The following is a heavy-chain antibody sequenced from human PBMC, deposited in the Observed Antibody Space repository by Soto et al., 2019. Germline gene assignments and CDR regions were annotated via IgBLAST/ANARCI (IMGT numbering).Heavy chain of an antibody. J-gene: IGHJ6*02. V-gene: IGHV4-59*01. CDR3: ARFPPFAYGMDV. CDR1: GGSISSYY. Sequence: QVQLQESGPGRVKPSETLSLTCTVSGGSISSYYWSWIRQPPGKGLEWIGYIYYSGSTNYNPSLKSRVTISVDTSKNQFSLKLSSVTAADTAVYCCARFPPFAYGMDVWGQGTTVTVSS. CDR2: IYYSGST.